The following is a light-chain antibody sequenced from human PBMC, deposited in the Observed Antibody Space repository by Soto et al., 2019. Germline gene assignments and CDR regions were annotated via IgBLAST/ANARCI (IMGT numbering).Light chain of an antibody. V-gene: IGKV1-9*01. CDR1: QSISSY. CDR2: AAS. CDR3: QQLNSYLFT. Sequence: IHMTQSPSSLSASVGDRVTITFRASQSISSYLNWYQQKKGKAPKLLIYAASTLQSGVPSRLSGSGYGTELTLTISSMKTEDFETYYCQQLNSYLFTFGPGTKVDIK. J-gene: IGKJ3*01.